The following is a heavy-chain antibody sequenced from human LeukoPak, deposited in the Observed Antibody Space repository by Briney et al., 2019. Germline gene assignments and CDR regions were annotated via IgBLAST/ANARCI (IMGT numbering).Heavy chain of an antibody. CDR2: ISYDGSNK. V-gene: IGHV3-30*03. CDR1: GFTFSSYG. J-gene: IGHJ4*02. Sequence: GGSLRLSCAASGFTFSSYGMHWVRQAPGKGLEWVAVISYDGSNKYYADSVKGRFTISRDNSKNTLYLQMNSLRAEDTAVYYCARVRWLREYYFDYWGQGTLVTVSS. D-gene: IGHD5-12*01. CDR3: ARVRWLREYYFDY.